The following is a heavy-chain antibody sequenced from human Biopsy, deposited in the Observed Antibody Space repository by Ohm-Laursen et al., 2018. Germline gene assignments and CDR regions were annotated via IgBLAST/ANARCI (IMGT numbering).Heavy chain of an antibody. D-gene: IGHD3-3*01. V-gene: IGHV4-39*01. CDR2: IYYSGNT. J-gene: IGHJ4*02. CDR1: GGSISDSTYH. Sequence: SDTLSLTCTVSGGSISDSTYHWGRIRQSPGKGLEWIGNIYYSGNTDYSPSLKSRVTISVDTSNNQFSLKPRSVTAADTAVYYCARQVDFWSGYVDYWGQGTLVAVSS. CDR3: ARQVDFWSGYVDY.